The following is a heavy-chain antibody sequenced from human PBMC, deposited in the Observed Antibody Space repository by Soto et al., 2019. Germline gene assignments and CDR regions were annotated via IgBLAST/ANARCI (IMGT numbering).Heavy chain of an antibody. D-gene: IGHD6-19*01. Sequence: PVGSLRLSCAASGFTFSGSAMHWVRQASGKGLEWVGRIRSKANSYATAYAASVKGRFTISRDDSKNTAYLQMNSLKTEDTAVYYCTHHHSSGNYWGQGTLVTVSS. V-gene: IGHV3-73*01. J-gene: IGHJ4*02. CDR3: THHHSSGNY. CDR1: GFTFSGSA. CDR2: IRSKANSYAT.